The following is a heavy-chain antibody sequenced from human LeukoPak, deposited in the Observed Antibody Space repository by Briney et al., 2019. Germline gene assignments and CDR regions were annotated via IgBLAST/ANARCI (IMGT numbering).Heavy chain of an antibody. CDR1: GGSISGYY. D-gene: IGHD6-13*01. Sequence: PSETLSLTCTVSGGSISGYYWSWIRQPPGKGLDWIGYIYYSGSTNYNPSLKSRVTISVDTSKHQFSLKLSSVTAADTAVDYCSRRDSSSCIDYWGQGTLVTVSS. CDR3: SRRDSSSCIDY. CDR2: IYYSGST. J-gene: IGHJ4*02. V-gene: IGHV4-59*08.